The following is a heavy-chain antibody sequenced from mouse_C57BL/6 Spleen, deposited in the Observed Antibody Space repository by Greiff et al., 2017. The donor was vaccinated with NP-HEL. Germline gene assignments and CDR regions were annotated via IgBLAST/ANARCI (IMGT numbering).Heavy chain of an antibody. V-gene: IGHV10-1*01. D-gene: IGHD1-1*01. Sequence: EVQLVESGGGLVQPKGSLKLSCAASGFSFNTYAMNWVRQAPGKGLEWVARIRSKSNNYATYYADSVKDRFTISRDDSESMLYLQMNNLKTEDTAMYYGVRQGFDYYGSRDYAMDYWGQGTSVTVSS. CDR3: VRQGFDYYGSRDYAMDY. J-gene: IGHJ4*01. CDR1: GFSFNTYA. CDR2: IRSKSNNYAT.